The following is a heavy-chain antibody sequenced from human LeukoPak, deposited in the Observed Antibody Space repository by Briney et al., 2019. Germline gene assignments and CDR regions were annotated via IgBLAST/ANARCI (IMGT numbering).Heavy chain of an antibody. V-gene: IGHV1-69*13. CDR1: GGTFSSYA. Sequence: SVKVSCKASGGTFSSYAISWVRQAPGQGLEWMGGIIPIFGTANYAQKFQGRVTITADESTSTAYMELSSLRSEDTAVYYCASMYRYYYDSSGYPAYNWFDPWGQGTLVTVSS. CDR2: IIPIFGTA. CDR3: ASMYRYYYDSSGYPAYNWFDP. D-gene: IGHD3-22*01. J-gene: IGHJ5*02.